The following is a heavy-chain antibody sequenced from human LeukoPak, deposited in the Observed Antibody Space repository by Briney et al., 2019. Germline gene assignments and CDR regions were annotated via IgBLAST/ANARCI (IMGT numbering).Heavy chain of an antibody. CDR3: AKDKGWGYSAYDFYGMDV. J-gene: IGHJ6*02. V-gene: IGHV3-23*01. CDR2: LSDSGGST. Sequence: GGSLRLSCAASGFTFSSYAMSWVRQAPGKGLEWVSALSDSGGSTYYADSVKGRFTISRDNSKNTLYLQMNSVRAEDTAVYYCAKDKGWGYSAYDFYGMDVWGQGTTVTVSS. D-gene: IGHD1-1*01. CDR1: GFTFSSYA.